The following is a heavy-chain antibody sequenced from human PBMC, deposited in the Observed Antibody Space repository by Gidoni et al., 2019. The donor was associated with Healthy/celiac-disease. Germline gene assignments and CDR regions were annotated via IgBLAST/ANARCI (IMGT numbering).Heavy chain of an antibody. D-gene: IGHD6-19*01. CDR2: ISYDGSNK. CDR1: GFTFSSYG. V-gene: IGHV3-30*18. Sequence: QVQLVESGGGVVQPGRSLSLSCAASGFTFSSYGMHWVRQAPGKGLEWVAVISYDGSNKYYADSVKGRFTISRDNSKNTLYLQMNSLRAEDTAVYYCAKGRYSSGFDPWGQGTLVTVSS. J-gene: IGHJ5*02. CDR3: AKGRYSSGFDP.